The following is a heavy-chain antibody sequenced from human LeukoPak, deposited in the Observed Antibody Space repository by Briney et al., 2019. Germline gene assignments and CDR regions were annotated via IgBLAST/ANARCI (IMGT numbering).Heavy chain of an antibody. J-gene: IGHJ4*02. CDR1: GGSISSGSYY. CDR2: IYTSGSS. D-gene: IGHD2-15*01. Sequence: SQTLSLTRTVSGGSISSGSYYWSWIRQPAGKGLEWIGRIYTSGSSNYNPSLKSRVTISVDTSKNQFSLKLSSVTAAGTAVYYWDKGYFDYWGRGTLVTVSS. V-gene: IGHV4-61*02. CDR3: DKGYFDY.